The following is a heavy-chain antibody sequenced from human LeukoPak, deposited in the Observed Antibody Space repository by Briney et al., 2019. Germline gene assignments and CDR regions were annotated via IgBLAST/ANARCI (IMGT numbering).Heavy chain of an antibody. CDR1: GYTFTSYG. CDR3: ARDRPYSSSWNWFDP. Sequence: GASVKVSCKASGYTFTSYGISWVRQAPGQGLEWMGWISAYNGNTNSAQKLQGRVTMTTDTSTSTAYMELRSLRSDDTAVYYCARDRPYSSSWNWFDPWGQGTLVTVSS. CDR2: ISAYNGNT. V-gene: IGHV1-18*01. D-gene: IGHD6-13*01. J-gene: IGHJ5*02.